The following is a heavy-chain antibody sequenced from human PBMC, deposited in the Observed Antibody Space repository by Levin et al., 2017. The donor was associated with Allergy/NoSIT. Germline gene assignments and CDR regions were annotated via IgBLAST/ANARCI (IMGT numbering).Heavy chain of an antibody. D-gene: IGHD2-2*01. Sequence: SSETLSLTCTVSGGSISSYYWSWIRQPPGKGLEWIGYIYYSGSTNYNPSLKSRVTISVDTSKNQFSLKLSSVTAADTAVYYCARMYCSSTSCYAGMGLNWFDPWGQGTLVTVSS. CDR1: GGSISSYY. CDR3: ARMYCSSTSCYAGMGLNWFDP. CDR2: IYYSGST. V-gene: IGHV4-59*01. J-gene: IGHJ5*02.